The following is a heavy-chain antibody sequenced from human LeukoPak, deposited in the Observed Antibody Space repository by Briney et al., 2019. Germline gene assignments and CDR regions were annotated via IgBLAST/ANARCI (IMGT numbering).Heavy chain of an antibody. D-gene: IGHD6-13*01. CDR1: GGSIGIDDYY. Sequence: SQTLSLTCTVSGGSIGIDDYYWTWIRQPPGKGLEWIGYIYHRGTTYYNPSLKSRVTISVDTSKNQFSLKLSSVTAADTAVYYCARLYSSSWSSFDYWGQGTLVTVSS. J-gene: IGHJ4*02. V-gene: IGHV4-30-2*01. CDR3: ARLYSSSWSSFDY. CDR2: IYHRGTT.